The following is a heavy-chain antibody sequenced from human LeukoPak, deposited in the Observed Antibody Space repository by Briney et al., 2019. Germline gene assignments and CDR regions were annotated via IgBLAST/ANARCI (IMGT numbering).Heavy chain of an antibody. V-gene: IGHV3-74*01. CDR1: GFTFSSYW. CDR2: INPGGSSI. Sequence: GGSLRLSCAASGFTFSSYWMHWVRQVPGKGLVWVARINPGGSSITYADSVKGRFTISRDNAKDTLYLQMDSLRAEDTGVYYCARSNQADDYWGQGTLVTVSS. D-gene: IGHD1-14*01. CDR3: ARSNQADDY. J-gene: IGHJ4*02.